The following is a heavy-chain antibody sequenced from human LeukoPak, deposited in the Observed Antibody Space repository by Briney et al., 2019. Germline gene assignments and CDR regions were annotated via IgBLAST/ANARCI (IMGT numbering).Heavy chain of an antibody. J-gene: IGHJ4*02. D-gene: IGHD5-12*01. V-gene: IGHV4-61*05. Sequence: SETLSLTCAVSGASISSSIHYWGWVRQPPGKGLEWIGYIYYSGGTNYNPSLKSRVTISVDTSKNQFSLKLSSVTAADTAVYYCARQSYSGYDFSYYFDNWGQGTLVTVSS. CDR1: GASISSSIHY. CDR3: ARQSYSGYDFSYYFDN. CDR2: IYYSGGT.